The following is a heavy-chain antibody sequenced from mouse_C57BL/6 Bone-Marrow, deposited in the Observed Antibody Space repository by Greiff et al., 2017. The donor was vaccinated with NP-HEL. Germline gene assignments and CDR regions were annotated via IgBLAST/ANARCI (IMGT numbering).Heavy chain of an antibody. CDR3: ASLSHYYGSSYGYFDV. CDR1: GFTFTDYY. D-gene: IGHD1-1*01. Sequence: EVMLVESGGGLVQPGGSLSLSCAASGFTFTDYYMSWVRQPPGKALEWLGFIRNKANGYTTEYSASVKGRFTISRDNSQSILYLQMNALRAEDSATYYCASLSHYYGSSYGYFDVWGTGTTVTVSS. V-gene: IGHV7-3*01. CDR2: IRNKANGYTT. J-gene: IGHJ1*03.